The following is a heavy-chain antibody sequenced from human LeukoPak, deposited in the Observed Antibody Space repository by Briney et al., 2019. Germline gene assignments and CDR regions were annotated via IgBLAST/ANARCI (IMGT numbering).Heavy chain of an antibody. J-gene: IGHJ5*02. V-gene: IGHV4-39*01. CDR1: GGSISSSSYY. Sequence: SETLSLTCTVSGGSISSSSYYWGWIRQPPGKGLEWIGSIYYSGSTYYNPSLKSRVTISVDTSKNQFSLKLSSVAAADTAVYYCARGQARLAWFDPWGQGTLVTVSS. CDR3: ARGQARLAWFDP. CDR2: IYYSGST. D-gene: IGHD6-19*01.